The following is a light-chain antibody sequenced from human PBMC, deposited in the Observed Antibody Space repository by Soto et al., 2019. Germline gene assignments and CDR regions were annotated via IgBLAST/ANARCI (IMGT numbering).Light chain of an antibody. CDR1: QGVFSNF. J-gene: IGKJ3*01. V-gene: IGKV3-20*01. CDR3: QQYGSSPFT. Sequence: EIVLTQSPGTLSLSPGERATLSCRASQGVFSNFLAWYQQKPGQAPRLLIYGASSRATGIPDRFSGSGSGTDFTLTISRLEPEDFAVYYCQQYGSSPFTFGPGTKVDIK. CDR2: GAS.